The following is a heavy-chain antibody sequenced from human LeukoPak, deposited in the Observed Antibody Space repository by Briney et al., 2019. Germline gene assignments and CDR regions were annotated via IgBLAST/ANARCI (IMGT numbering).Heavy chain of an antibody. CDR3: ARVEGQEVPAAIRGDAFDI. CDR2: INHSGST. J-gene: IGHJ3*02. V-gene: IGHV4-34*01. D-gene: IGHD2-2*02. CDR1: GGSFSGYY. Sequence: SETLSLTCAVYGGSFSGYYWSWIRQPPGKGLEWIGEINHSGSTNYNPSLKSRVTISVDTSKNQFSLKLSSVTAADTAVYYCARVEGQEVPAAIRGDAFDIWGQGTMVTVSS.